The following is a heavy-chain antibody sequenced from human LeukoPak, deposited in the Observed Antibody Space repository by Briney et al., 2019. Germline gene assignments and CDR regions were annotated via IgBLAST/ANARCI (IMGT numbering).Heavy chain of an antibody. Sequence: PGGSLRLSCAASGFTFSSYAMSWVRQAPGKGLEWVSAISGSGGSTYYADSVKGRFTISRDSSKNTLYLQMNSLRAEDTAVYYCAKDPLAYCGGDCYVDYWGQGTLVTVSS. CDR3: AKDPLAYCGGDCYVDY. CDR2: ISGSGGST. CDR1: GFTFSSYA. V-gene: IGHV3-23*01. J-gene: IGHJ4*02. D-gene: IGHD2-21*02.